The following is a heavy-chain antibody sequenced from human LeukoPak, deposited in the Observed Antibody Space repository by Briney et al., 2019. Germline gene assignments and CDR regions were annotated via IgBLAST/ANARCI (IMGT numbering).Heavy chain of an antibody. CDR1: GFTFSSYT. Sequence: GGSLRLSCAASGFTFSSYTMNWVRQAPGKGLEWVSYISSSSSYIYYADSVKGRFTISRDNAENSLYLQMNSLRAEDTAVYYCARQGGSSWQNYYYYMDVWGKGTTVTVSS. CDR3: ARQGGSSWQNYYYYMDV. V-gene: IGHV3-21*01. D-gene: IGHD6-13*01. J-gene: IGHJ6*03. CDR2: ISSSSSYI.